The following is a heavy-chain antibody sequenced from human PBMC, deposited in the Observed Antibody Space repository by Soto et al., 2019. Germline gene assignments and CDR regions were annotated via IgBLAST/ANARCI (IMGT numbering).Heavy chain of an antibody. CDR1: GFICTSYD. D-gene: IGHD2-8*02. Sequence: GGSLRLSCAASGFICTSYDMSWVRQVPGKGLEWVSTILVGGSTYYADSVKGRFTISRDRSKNTVFLQMNSLTVGDTAVYYCAKETATGGGDFDTCGPGTMVTVSS. CDR2: ILVGGST. V-gene: IGHV3-23*01. J-gene: IGHJ3*02. CDR3: AKETATGGGDFDT.